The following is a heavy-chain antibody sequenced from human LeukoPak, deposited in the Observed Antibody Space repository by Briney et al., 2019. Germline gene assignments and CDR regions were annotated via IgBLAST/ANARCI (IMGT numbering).Heavy chain of an antibody. CDR1: GFTFSNAY. D-gene: IGHD2-21*01. CDR3: ITPIPYSAQ. J-gene: IGHJ4*02. CDR2: IKPKTDGETT. V-gene: IGHV3-15*07. Sequence: GGSLRLSCAASGFTFSNAYMNWVRRAPGKGLEWVGRIKPKTDGETTEYAAPVKGRFSISRDDSKNMLYLQMNSLKTEDTAVYYCITPIPYSAQGGQGTLVTVSS.